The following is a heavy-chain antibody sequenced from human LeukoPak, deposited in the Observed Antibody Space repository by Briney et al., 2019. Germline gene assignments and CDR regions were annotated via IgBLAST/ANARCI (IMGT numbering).Heavy chain of an antibody. CDR2: INTDGVST. J-gene: IGHJ4*02. D-gene: IGHD4-17*01. V-gene: IGHV3-74*01. CDR3: ARSRTYGDYGRGLDY. Sequence: GGSLRLSCAASGFISSSYWMHWVRQPPGKGLVYIACINTDGVSTIYADSEKGRFTISRDNDKNTLYLQMNSLRAEDTAVYYCARSRTYGDYGRGLDYWGQGTLVTVSS. CDR1: GFISSSYW.